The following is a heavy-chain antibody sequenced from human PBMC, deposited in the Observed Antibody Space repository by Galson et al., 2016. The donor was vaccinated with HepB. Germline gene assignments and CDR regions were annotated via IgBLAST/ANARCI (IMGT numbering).Heavy chain of an antibody. CDR2: DSMGGRRK. Sequence: SLRLSCAASGFTFSNYGMHWVRQAPGKGLEWVAADSMGGRRKFYADSVKGRFTISRDNSNSMLFLQMSSLRADDTAVYYCARRHEYCPPVGCSVDYWGQGTLVSVSS. D-gene: IGHD2/OR15-2a*01. J-gene: IGHJ4*02. CDR1: GFTFSNYG. CDR3: ARRHEYCPPVGCSVDY. V-gene: IGHV3-30*03.